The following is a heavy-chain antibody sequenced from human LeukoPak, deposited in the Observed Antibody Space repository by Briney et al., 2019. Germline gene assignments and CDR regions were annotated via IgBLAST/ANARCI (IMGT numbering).Heavy chain of an antibody. CDR2: IYSGGST. V-gene: IGHV3-53*01. D-gene: IGHD6-19*01. CDR3: ARAPYSSGWYPYYYGMDV. CDR1: GFTVSSNY. Sequence: GGSLRLSCAASGFTVSSNYMSWVRQAPGKGLEWVSVIYSGGSTYYADSVKGRFTISRDNAKNSLYLQMNSLRAEDTAVYYCARAPYSSGWYPYYYGMDVWGQGTTVTVSS. J-gene: IGHJ6*02.